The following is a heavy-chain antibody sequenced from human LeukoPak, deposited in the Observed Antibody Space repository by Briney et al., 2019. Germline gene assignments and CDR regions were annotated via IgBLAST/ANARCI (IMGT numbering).Heavy chain of an antibody. CDR2: IIPYFGTS. Sequence: GASVKVSCKASGGTFSSYAISWVRQAPGQGLEWMGQIIPYFGTSNYAQNFQGRVTLTADEATNTAYMELNRLRSDDTAVYYCTRDVGDYGGSGSYPDYWGQGTLVTVSS. V-gene: IGHV1-69*13. J-gene: IGHJ4*02. CDR3: TRDVGDYGGSGSYPDY. D-gene: IGHD3-10*01. CDR1: GGTFSSYA.